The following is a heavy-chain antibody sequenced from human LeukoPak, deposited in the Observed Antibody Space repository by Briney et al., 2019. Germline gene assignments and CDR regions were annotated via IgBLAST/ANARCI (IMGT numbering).Heavy chain of an antibody. Sequence: LSLTCTVSSGSISTYYWSWVRQSPGKGLEWVAVISYDGSNKYYADSVKGRFTISRDNSKNTLYLQMNSLRAEDTAVYYCARDLLAAAANYYYYGMDVWGQGTTVTVSS. CDR1: SGSISTYY. V-gene: IGHV3-30-3*01. D-gene: IGHD6-13*01. J-gene: IGHJ6*02. CDR3: ARDLLAAAANYYYYGMDV. CDR2: ISYDGSNK.